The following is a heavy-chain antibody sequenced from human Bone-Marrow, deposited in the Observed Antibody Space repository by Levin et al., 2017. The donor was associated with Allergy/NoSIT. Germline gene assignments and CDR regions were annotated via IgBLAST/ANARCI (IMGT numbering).Heavy chain of an antibody. J-gene: IGHJ4*02. V-gene: IGHV3-9*01. CDR3: AKGIFGGGYTFDY. CDR2: ISWNSGSI. Sequence: AGGSLRLSCAASGFTFDDYAMHWVRQAPGKGLEWVSGISWNSGSIGYADSVKGRFTISRDNAKNSLYLQMNSLRAEDTALYYCAKGIFGGGYTFDYWGQGTLVTVSS. D-gene: IGHD3-22*01. CDR1: GFTFDDYA.